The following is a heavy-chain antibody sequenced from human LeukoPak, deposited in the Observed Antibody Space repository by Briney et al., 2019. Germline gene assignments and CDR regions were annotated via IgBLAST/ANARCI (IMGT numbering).Heavy chain of an antibody. CDR2: IYHSGST. CDR3: ARVSYYDSSGFFDY. D-gene: IGHD3-22*01. Sequence: KPSETLSLTCTVSGYSISSGYYWGWIRQPPGKGLEWIGSIYHSGSTYYNPSLKSRVTISVDTSKNQFSLKLSSVTAADTAVYYCARVSYYDSSGFFDYWGQGTLVTVSS. J-gene: IGHJ4*02. CDR1: GYSISSGYY. V-gene: IGHV4-38-2*02.